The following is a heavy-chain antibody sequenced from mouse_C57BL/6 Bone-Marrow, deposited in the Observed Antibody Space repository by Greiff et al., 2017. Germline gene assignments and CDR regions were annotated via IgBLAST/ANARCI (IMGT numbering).Heavy chain of an antibody. D-gene: IGHD2-4*01. CDR2: IDPSDSYT. Sequence: QVQLQQPGAELVMPGASVKLSCKASGYTFTSYWMHWVKQRPGQGLEWIGEIDPSDSYTNYNQKFKGKSTLTVDKSSSTAYMQLSSLTSDDSAVYYCARGRVYYNYDDYAIDYWGQGTSVTVSS. CDR3: ARGRVYYNYDDYAIDY. V-gene: IGHV1-69*01. J-gene: IGHJ4*01. CDR1: GYTFTSYW.